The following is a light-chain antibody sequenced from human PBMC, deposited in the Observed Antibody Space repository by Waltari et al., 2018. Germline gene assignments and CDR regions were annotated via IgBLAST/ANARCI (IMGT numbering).Light chain of an antibody. V-gene: IGKV3-20*01. CDR3: QQYGSSPYT. Sequence: EIVLTQSPGTLSLSAGERATLSCRASQTVSKKYLAWYQQKPGQAPRLLIYGASTRATGIQDKFRGSGVGADFTLTISRLDPEDFAMYFCQQYGSSPYTFGQGTKLE. CDR2: GAS. J-gene: IGKJ2*01. CDR1: QTVSKKY.